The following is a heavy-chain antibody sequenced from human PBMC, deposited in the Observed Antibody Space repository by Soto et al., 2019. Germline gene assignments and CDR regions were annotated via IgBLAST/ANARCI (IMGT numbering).Heavy chain of an antibody. CDR3: ARDHVLLLTGPPSNYYYYYGMDV. CDR1: GFTFSSYA. Sequence: GGSLRLSCAASGFTFSSYAMHWVRQAPGKGLEWVAVISYDGSNKYYADSVKGRFTISRDNSKNTLYLQMNSLRAEDTAVYYCARDHVLLLTGPPSNYYYYYGMDVWGQGTTVTVSS. V-gene: IGHV3-30-3*01. D-gene: IGHD3-9*01. CDR2: ISYDGSNK. J-gene: IGHJ6*02.